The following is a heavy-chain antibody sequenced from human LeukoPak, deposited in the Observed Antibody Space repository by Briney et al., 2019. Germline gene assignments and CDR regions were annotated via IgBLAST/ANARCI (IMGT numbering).Heavy chain of an antibody. CDR1: GFTFSSYS. CDR3: ASRSSGWPRHDFDY. J-gene: IGHJ4*02. Sequence: GGSLRLSCAASGFTFSSYSMNWVRQAPGKGLEWVSSISSSSSYIYYADSVKGRFTISRDNAKNSLYLQMNSLRAEDTAVYYCASRSSGWPRHDFDYWGQGTLVTVSS. D-gene: IGHD6-19*01. V-gene: IGHV3-21*01. CDR2: ISSSSSYI.